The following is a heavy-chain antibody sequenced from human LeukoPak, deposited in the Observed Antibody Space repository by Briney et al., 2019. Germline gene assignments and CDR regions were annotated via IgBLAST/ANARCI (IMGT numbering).Heavy chain of an antibody. CDR2: IYYSGST. CDR3: ARVFDSGSQAYFYYMDV. D-gene: IGHD3-10*01. CDR1: GGSINSSSYY. V-gene: IGHV4-39*07. Sequence: SETLSLTCTVSGGSINSSSYYWGWIRQPPGKGLEWIGSIYYSGSTYYNPSLKSRVTISVDTSKNQFSLKLSSVTAADTAVYYCARVFDSGSQAYFYYMDVWGKGTTVTISS. J-gene: IGHJ6*03.